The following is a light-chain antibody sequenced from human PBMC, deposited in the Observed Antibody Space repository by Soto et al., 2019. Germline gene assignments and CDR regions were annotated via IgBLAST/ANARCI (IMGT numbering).Light chain of an antibody. Sequence: EIVLTQSPATLSLSPREIATLSCRASQSVSSYLAWYQQKPGQAPRLLIYDASNQATGIPDRFSGSGSGTHFPLTISSLEPEDVAVYYCQQRSNWPPYTFGQGTKLVIK. CDR1: QSVSSY. CDR3: QQRSNWPPYT. J-gene: IGKJ2*01. CDR2: DAS. V-gene: IGKV3-11*01.